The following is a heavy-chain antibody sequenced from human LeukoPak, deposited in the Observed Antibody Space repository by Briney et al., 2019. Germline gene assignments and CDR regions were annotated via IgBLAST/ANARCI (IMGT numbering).Heavy chain of an antibody. V-gene: IGHV3-66*01. Sequence: GGSLRLSCAASGFTVSSNYMTWVRQAPGKGLEWVSVMYTLGNTYYADSVRGRFTISRDNSKNTLYLQMNSLRAEDTAVYYCAREQVWGQGTLVTVSS. J-gene: IGHJ4*02. CDR2: MYTLGNT. CDR3: AREQV. CDR1: GFTVSSNY.